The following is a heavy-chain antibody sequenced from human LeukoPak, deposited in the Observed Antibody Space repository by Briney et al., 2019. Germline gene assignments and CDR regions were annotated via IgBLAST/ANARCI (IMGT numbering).Heavy chain of an antibody. CDR2: FYHSGST. V-gene: IGHV4-38-2*01. D-gene: IGHD6-6*01. Sequence: PSETLSLTCAVSGYSLSSGYYWGWIRQPPGKGLEWIGSFYHSGSTYYNPSLKSRVTISVDTSKNQFSLKLSSVTAADTAVYYCASHSSSSEYYYYYMDVWGKGTTVTVSS. CDR3: ASHSSSSEYYYYYMDV. J-gene: IGHJ6*03. CDR1: GYSLSSGYY.